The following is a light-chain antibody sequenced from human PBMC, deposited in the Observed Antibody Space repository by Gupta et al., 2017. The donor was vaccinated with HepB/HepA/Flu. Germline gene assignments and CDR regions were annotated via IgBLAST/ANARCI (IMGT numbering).Light chain of an antibody. CDR3: QQCCNWPNT. CDR2: DAS. CDR1: QSVSSY. V-gene: IGKV3-11*01. J-gene: IGKJ5*01. Sequence: DIELTQSPATLSFSPGERATLSFRASQSVSSYLAWYQQKPGQAPKLLIYDASNRATGIPARFSGSGSGTDFTLTISSLEPEDFAVYYCQQCCNWPNTFGQGTRLEIK.